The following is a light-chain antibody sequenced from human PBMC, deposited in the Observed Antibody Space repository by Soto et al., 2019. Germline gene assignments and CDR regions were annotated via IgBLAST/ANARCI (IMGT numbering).Light chain of an antibody. Sequence: EIFLTQSPGTLSLFRWEIVTLSCRASQSVSSSYLAWYQQKPGQAPRLLIYGASSRATGIPDRFSGSGSGTDFTLTISRLEPEDFAVYYCQQYNNWPPITFGQGTRLEIK. J-gene: IGKJ5*01. CDR1: QSVSSSY. CDR3: QQYNNWPPIT. CDR2: GAS. V-gene: IGKV3-20*01.